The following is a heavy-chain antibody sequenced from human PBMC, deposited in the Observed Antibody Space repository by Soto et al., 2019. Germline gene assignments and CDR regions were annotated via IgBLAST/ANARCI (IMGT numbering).Heavy chain of an antibody. Sequence: EVQLLESGGGLVQPGGSLRLSCAASGFTFSNYAVTWVRQAPGKGLEWVSTISGSGGSTYYADSVKGRFTISRDNSTTTRYLQRDSLRAEDTAVYYCAKAQGSCWYEIDYWGQGILVTVSS. J-gene: IGHJ4*02. V-gene: IGHV3-23*01. CDR2: ISGSGGST. CDR1: GFTFSNYA. CDR3: AKAQGSCWYEIDY. D-gene: IGHD1-26*01.